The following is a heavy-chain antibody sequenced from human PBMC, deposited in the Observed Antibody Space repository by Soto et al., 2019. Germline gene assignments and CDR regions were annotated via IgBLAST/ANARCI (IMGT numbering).Heavy chain of an antibody. J-gene: IGHJ6*02. CDR2: IYYNGST. CDR1: GGSISIGGYF. CDR3: ATDEYFGSEIYFYYYGMDV. Sequence: QVQLQESGPGLVKPSQTLSLTYTVSGGSISIGGYFWSWIRQYPGKGLEWIGHIYYNGSTYYNPSLKSRVTISIDTSKNQFSLRLTSVTAADTAVYYCATDEYFGSEIYFYYYGMDVWGQGTTVTVSS. V-gene: IGHV4-31*03. D-gene: IGHD3-10*01.